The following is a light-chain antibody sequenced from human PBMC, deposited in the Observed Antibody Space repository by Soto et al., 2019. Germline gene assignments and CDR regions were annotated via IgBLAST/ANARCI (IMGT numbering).Light chain of an antibody. CDR1: SSEVGSNNL. Sequence: QSALTQPASVSGSPGQPITISCTGTSSEVGSNNLVSWYQQHPGKAPKLMIYEGSKWPSGVSNRFAGSKSGNTASLTISGLQVEDEGDYYCCSYAGSSTYVVFGGGTKLTVL. CDR3: CSYAGSSTYVV. J-gene: IGLJ2*01. CDR2: EGS. V-gene: IGLV2-23*01.